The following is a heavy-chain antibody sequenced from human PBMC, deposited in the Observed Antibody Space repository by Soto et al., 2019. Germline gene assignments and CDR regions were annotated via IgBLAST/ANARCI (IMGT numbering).Heavy chain of an antibody. CDR2: IYYSGST. Sequence: SETLSLTCTVSGGSISSSSYYWGWIRQPPGKGLEWIGSIYYSGSTYYNPSLKSRVTISVDTSKYQFSLKLSSVTAADTAVYYCARLANYYDSSGYYWYFDLWGRGTLVTVSS. V-gene: IGHV4-39*01. D-gene: IGHD3-22*01. J-gene: IGHJ2*01. CDR3: ARLANYYDSSGYYWYFDL. CDR1: GGSISSSSYY.